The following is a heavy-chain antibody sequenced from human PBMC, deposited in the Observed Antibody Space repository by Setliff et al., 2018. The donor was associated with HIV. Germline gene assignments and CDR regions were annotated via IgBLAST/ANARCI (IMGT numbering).Heavy chain of an antibody. Sequence: GESLKISCAASEFTVSTNYMSWVRRAPVKGLEWVSLIYSGGSTYYTDSVKGRFTISRDNSKNTLYLQMNNLRAEDTAVYYCARAAKTPYSSSWSIPGAFDIWGQGTMVTVSS. CDR1: EFTVSTNY. CDR3: ARAAKTPYSSSWSIPGAFDI. J-gene: IGHJ3*02. CDR2: IYSGGST. D-gene: IGHD6-13*01. V-gene: IGHV3-53*01.